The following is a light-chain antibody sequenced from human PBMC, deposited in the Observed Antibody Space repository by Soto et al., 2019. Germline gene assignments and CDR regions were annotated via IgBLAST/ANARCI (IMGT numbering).Light chain of an antibody. Sequence: QSVLTQPPSASGSPVQSVTISCTGTSSDVGASEYVSWYQQHPGKAPKLMIYQVSKRPSGVPDRFSGSRSGNTASLTVSGLHAEDEADYYCTSYTSSYIFVLGGGTKVTVL. CDR1: SSDVGASEY. V-gene: IGLV2-8*01. J-gene: IGLJ1*01. CDR2: QVS. CDR3: TSYTSSYIFV.